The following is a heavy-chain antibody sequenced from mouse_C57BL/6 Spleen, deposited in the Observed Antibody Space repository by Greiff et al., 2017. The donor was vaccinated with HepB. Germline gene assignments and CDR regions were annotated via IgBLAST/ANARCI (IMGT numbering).Heavy chain of an antibody. D-gene: IGHD1-1*01. J-gene: IGHJ1*03. CDR1: GYTFTSYW. V-gene: IGHV1-72*01. CDR2: IDPNSGGT. Sequence: QVQLQQSGTVLARPGASVKMSCKTSGYTFTSYWMHWVKQRPGRGLEWIGRIDPNSGGTKYNEKFKSKATLTVDKPSSTAYMQLSSLTSEDSAVYYCARYGGSSLWYFDVWGTGTTVTVSS. CDR3: ARYGGSSLWYFDV.